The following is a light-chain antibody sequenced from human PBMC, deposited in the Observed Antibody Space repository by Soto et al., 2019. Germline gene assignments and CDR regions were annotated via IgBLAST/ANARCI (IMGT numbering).Light chain of an antibody. V-gene: IGKV3-11*01. Sequence: EIELTQSPATLSLSLGERATLSCRASQSVRIYLNWYQQKPGQAPRLLIYDASHRAPGTPTRFSGSGSVTDFTLTISTLEPEDSAVYYCQQRTDWLWTFGQGTKVEIK. CDR2: DAS. CDR1: QSVRIY. CDR3: QQRTDWLWT. J-gene: IGKJ1*01.